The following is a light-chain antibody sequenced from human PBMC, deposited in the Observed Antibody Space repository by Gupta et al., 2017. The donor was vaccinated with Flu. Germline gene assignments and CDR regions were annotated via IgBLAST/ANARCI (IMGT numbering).Light chain of an antibody. V-gene: IGKV1-39*01. CDR2: NAS. CDR1: QSISIY. Sequence: DIQMTQSPSSLSASVGDRVTIACRASQSISIYLNWYQQKPGKAPNLLIYNASSLQSGVPSKFSGGGSGTDFALTISRLQPEDFATYYCQHTDNTSWTFGQGTKVEIK. CDR3: QHTDNTSWT. J-gene: IGKJ1*01.